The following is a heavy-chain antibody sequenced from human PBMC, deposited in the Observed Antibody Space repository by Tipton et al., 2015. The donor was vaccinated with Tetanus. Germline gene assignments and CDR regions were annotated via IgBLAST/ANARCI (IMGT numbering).Heavy chain of an antibody. CDR3: ARDQGGGRVARLNWFGP. CDR2: IYYSGST. J-gene: IGHJ5*02. V-gene: IGHV4-31*03. CDR1: GASISSGGYF. D-gene: IGHD3-16*01. Sequence: TLSLTCSVSGASISSGGYFWNWIRHRPGKGLEWLGYIYYSGSTFYNPSLKSRVTISVDTSKNQFSLRLSSVTAADTAVYYCARDQGGGRVARLNWFGPWGQGALVTVSS.